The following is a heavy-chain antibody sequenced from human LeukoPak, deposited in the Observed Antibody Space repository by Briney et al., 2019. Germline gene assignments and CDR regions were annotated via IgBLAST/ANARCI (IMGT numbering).Heavy chain of an antibody. J-gene: IGHJ4*02. CDR1: GYGFTTFW. Sequence: KHGESLKISCKGSGYGFTTFWISWVRQMPGKGLEWMGRIDPSDSYTNYSPSFQGHVTISADKSISTAYLQWSSLKASDTAMYYCARHYQVVPAAPDYWGQGTLVTVSS. CDR2: IDPSDSYT. V-gene: IGHV5-10-1*01. D-gene: IGHD2-2*01. CDR3: ARHYQVVPAAPDY.